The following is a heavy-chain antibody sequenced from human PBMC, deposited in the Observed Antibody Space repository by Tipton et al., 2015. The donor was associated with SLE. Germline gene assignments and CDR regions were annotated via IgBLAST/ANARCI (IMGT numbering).Heavy chain of an antibody. J-gene: IGHJ4*02. V-gene: IGHV4-39*07. CDR3: AGRGDLVVVTSYLDY. D-gene: IGHD2-21*02. CDR1: GGSFGRETYL. CDR2: ISYTGNT. Sequence: LRLSCTVSGGSFGRETYLWGWIRQPPGKGLEWIGDISYTGNTYYNPSLRSRVTISVDTSKNQFSLKLRSVTAADTAVYYCAGRGDLVVVTSYLDYWGQGTLITVST.